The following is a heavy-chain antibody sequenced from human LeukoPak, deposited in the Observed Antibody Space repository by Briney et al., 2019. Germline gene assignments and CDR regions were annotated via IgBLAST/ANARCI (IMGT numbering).Heavy chain of an antibody. D-gene: IGHD2-2*01. CDR2: IYTSGST. CDR3: ARDSPMCNSISCLSYYYNYYMDV. CDR1: GGSINSGSYY. V-gene: IGHV4-61*09. J-gene: IGHJ6*03. Sequence: KASQTLSLTCTVSGGSINSGSYYWNWIRQPAGKGLEWIGHIYTSGSTNYNPSLKSRVTISVDTSKNQFSLKLTSVTAADTAVYYCARDSPMCNSISCLSYYYNYYMDVWGKGTTVTVSS.